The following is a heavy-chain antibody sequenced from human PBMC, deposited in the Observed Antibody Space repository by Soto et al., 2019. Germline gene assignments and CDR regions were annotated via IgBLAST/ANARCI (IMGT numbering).Heavy chain of an antibody. D-gene: IGHD1-7*01. CDR1: GFTFGDYA. J-gene: IGHJ6*02. CDR3: TRERGITGTTYQGPYYYYGMDV. CDR2: IRSKAYGGTT. Sequence: PGGSLRLSCTASGFTFGDYAMSWFRQAPGKGLEWVGFIRSKAYGGTTEYAASVKGRFTISRDDSKSIAYLQMNSLKTEDTAVYYCTRERGITGTTYQGPYYYYGMDVWGQGTTVTVSS. V-gene: IGHV3-49*03.